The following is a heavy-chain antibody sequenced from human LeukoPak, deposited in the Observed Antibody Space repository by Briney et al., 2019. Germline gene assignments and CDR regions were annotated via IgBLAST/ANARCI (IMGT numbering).Heavy chain of an antibody. CDR1: GGSISSSRYS. V-gene: IGHV4-39*02. CDR3: ARLAYTGNRYFEL. CDR2: INYSGKT. Sequence: SETLSLTCNVSGGSISSSRYSCGWIRQPPGEGLVWMGNINYSGKTYYNTALKSVATMSVATSKTHFFLKRTSGTAATTVEYCGARLAYTGNRYFELWGRGALVTVSS. D-gene: IGHD1-1*01. J-gene: IGHJ2*01.